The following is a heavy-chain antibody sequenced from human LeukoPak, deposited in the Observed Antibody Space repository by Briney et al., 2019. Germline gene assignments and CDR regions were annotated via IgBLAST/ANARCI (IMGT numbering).Heavy chain of an antibody. CDR2: IYYSGST. CDR1: GGSISSSSYY. Sequence: SETLSLTCTVSGGSISSSSYYWGWIRQPPGKGLEWIGSIYYSGSTYYNPSLKSRVTISVDTSKNQFSLKLSSVTAADTAVYYCARINWNYAHYFDYWGQGTLVTVSS. D-gene: IGHD1-7*01. CDR3: ARINWNYAHYFDY. J-gene: IGHJ4*02. V-gene: IGHV4-39*07.